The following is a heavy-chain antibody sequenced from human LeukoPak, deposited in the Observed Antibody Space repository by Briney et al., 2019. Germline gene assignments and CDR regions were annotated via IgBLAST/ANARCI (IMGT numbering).Heavy chain of an antibody. CDR3: AKPATVVIGLNWFDP. J-gene: IGHJ5*02. V-gene: IGHV3-30*18. CDR1: GFTFSSYG. D-gene: IGHD4-23*01. Sequence: QPGGSLRLSCAASGFTFSSYGMHWVRQAPGKGLEWVAVISYDGSKKYYADSVRGRFTISRDNSKNTLYLQMNSLRAEDTAVYYCAKPATVVIGLNWFDPWGQGPLVTVSS. CDR2: ISYDGSKK.